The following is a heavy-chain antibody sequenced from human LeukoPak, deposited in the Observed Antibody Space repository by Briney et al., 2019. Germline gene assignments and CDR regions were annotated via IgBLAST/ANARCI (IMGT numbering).Heavy chain of an antibody. Sequence: GGSLRLSCAASGFTFSNAWMSWVRQAPGKGLEWVGRIKSKTDGGTTDYAAPVKGRFTISRDDSKNTLYLQMNSLKTEDTAVYYCTTLRGELYWYFDLWGRGTLVTVSS. CDR1: GFTFSNAW. CDR2: IKSKTDGGTT. CDR3: TTLRGELYWYFDL. V-gene: IGHV3-15*01. D-gene: IGHD1-1*01. J-gene: IGHJ2*01.